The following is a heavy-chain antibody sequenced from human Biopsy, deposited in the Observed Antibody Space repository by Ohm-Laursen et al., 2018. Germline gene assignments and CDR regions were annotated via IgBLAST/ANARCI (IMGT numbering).Heavy chain of an antibody. CDR3: ATKLTGYFHH. CDR2: NIPILGTG. Sequence: SVKVSCKAPGGTFSNYGVNWVRQTPGQGLEWLGGNIPILGTGNYAQKFQDRVTVAADTSTSTATMELRSLRPDDTAAYYCATKLTGYFHHWGQGTLVIVSS. V-gene: IGHV1-69*06. D-gene: IGHD3-9*01. J-gene: IGHJ1*01. CDR1: GGTFSNYG.